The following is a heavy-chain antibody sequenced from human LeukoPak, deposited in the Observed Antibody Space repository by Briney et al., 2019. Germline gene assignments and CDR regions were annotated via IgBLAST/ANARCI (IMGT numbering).Heavy chain of an antibody. CDR2: ISASGGST. J-gene: IGHJ4*02. CDR1: GFTFSSSG. V-gene: IGHV3-23*01. Sequence: QPGGSLRLSCAASGFTFSSSGMSWVRQAPGEGLEWVSSISASGGSTYYADSVKGRFTISRDNAKNTLYLQMHSLRAEDTALYYCAKRAPYYFDYWGQGTLVTVSS. CDR3: AKRAPYYFDY.